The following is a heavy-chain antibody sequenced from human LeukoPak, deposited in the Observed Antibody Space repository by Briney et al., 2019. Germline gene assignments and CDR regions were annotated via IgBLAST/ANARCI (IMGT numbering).Heavy chain of an antibody. J-gene: IGHJ4*02. CDR3: AGQGGGVALNY. D-gene: IGHD2-8*01. CDR2: IHYDGSTS. Sequence: SETLSLTCIVSGGSMRTTSYYWDWIRQPPGKGLEWIGTIHYDGSTSHYTPSLKSRVTIFVDTAKNHFSPNLSSVTAADTAVYYCAGQGGGVALNYWGQGMLVTVSS. CDR1: GGSMRTTSYY. V-gene: IGHV4-39*01.